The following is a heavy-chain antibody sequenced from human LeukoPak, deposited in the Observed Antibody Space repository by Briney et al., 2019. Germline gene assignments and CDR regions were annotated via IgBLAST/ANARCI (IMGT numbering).Heavy chain of an antibody. D-gene: IGHD1-20*01. CDR1: GFTFSDFY. Sequence: PGGSLRLSCAASGFTFSDFYMSWIRQAPGKGLEWVSYISSSGSTIYYADSVKGRFTISRDNAKNSLYLQMNSLRAEDTAVYYCARRRYNWNAIDYWGQGTLVTVSS. V-gene: IGHV3-11*01. CDR3: ARRRYNWNAIDY. J-gene: IGHJ4*02. CDR2: ISSSGSTI.